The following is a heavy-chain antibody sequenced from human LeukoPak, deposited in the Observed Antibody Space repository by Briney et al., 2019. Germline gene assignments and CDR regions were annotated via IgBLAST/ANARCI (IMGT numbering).Heavy chain of an antibody. J-gene: IGHJ2*01. CDR2: IGSGSSSI. Sequence: GGSLRLSCAASGFTFSSYSMNWVRQAPGKGLEWVSFIGSGSSSIYYEDSVKGRFTISRDNAKNSVFLQMNNLRAEDTAVYYCVRSRSARYWYFDLWGRGTLVTVTS. CDR3: VRSRSARYWYFDL. V-gene: IGHV3-48*04. CDR1: GFTFSSYS.